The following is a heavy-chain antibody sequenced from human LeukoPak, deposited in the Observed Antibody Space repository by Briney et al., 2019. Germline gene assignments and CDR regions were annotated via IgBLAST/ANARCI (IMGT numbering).Heavy chain of an antibody. CDR2: ISGSGGTT. Sequence: PGGSLRLSCAASGFTFSSYAMSWVRQAPGKGLEWVSGISGSGGTTYSADPVKGRLTISRDNSKNMLYLQMNSLRAEDTAVYYCAKGSCSSFTCYARFDPWGQGTPVTVSS. CDR1: GFTFSSYA. D-gene: IGHD2-2*01. CDR3: AKGSCSSFTCYARFDP. J-gene: IGHJ5*02. V-gene: IGHV3-23*01.